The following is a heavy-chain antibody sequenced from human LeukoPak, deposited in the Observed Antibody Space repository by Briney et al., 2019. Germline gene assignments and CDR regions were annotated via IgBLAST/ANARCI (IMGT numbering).Heavy chain of an antibody. V-gene: IGHV3-NL1*01. CDR3: ATAGGSSGSYPLIY. D-gene: IGHD6-19*01. CDR2: ITGGGGTT. J-gene: IGHJ4*02. CDR1: GLTFGSHW. Sequence: GGSLRLSCAASGLTFGSHWMHWVRQAPGKGLERVSVITGGGGTTFYADSVKGRFTISRDNSKNTVFLQMNSLRAEDTAVYYCATAGGSSGSYPLIYWGQGILVTVSS.